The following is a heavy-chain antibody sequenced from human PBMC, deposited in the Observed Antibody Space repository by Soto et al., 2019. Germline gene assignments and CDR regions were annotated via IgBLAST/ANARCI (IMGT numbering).Heavy chain of an antibody. Sequence: GESLKISCKGSCYSFTRYWIGWVRQMPGKGLEWMGIIYPGDSDTRYSPSFQGQVTISADKSISTAYLQWSSLKASDTAMYYCARQDTAMVTGAFDIWGQGTMVTVSS. CDR1: CYSFTRYW. V-gene: IGHV5-51*01. CDR2: IYPGDSDT. D-gene: IGHD5-18*01. J-gene: IGHJ3*02. CDR3: ARQDTAMVTGAFDI.